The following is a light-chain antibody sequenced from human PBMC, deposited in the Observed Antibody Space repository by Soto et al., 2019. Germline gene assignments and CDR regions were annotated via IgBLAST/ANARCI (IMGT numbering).Light chain of an antibody. CDR2: VEGSGSY. CDR3: ETWDSRPWV. Sequence: QHVLTQSSSASASLGSSVKLTCTLSSGHSTYIIAWHQQQPGKAPRYLMKVEGSGSYNKGSGVPDRFSGSSSGADRYLTISNLQFEDEADYYCETWDSRPWVFGGGTKLTVL. CDR1: SGHSTYI. J-gene: IGLJ3*02. V-gene: IGLV4-60*02.